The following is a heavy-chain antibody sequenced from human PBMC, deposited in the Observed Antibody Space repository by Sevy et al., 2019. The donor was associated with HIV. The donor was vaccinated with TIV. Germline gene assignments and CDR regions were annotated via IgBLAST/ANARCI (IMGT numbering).Heavy chain of an antibody. D-gene: IGHD2-2*01. V-gene: IGHV3-7*01. J-gene: IGHJ6*02. CDR2: IKQDGSEK. CDR1: GFTFSSYW. CDR3: AREGYCSSTSCYYYYYYGMDV. Sequence: GGSLRPSCAASGFTFSSYWMSWVRQAPGKGLEWVANIKQDGSEKYYVDSVKGRFTISRDNAKNSLYLQMNSLRAEDTAVYYCAREGYCSSTSCYYYYYYGMDVWGQGTTVTVSS.